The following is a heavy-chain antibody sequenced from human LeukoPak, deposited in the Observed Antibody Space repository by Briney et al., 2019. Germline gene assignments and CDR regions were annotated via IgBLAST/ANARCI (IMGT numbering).Heavy chain of an antibody. V-gene: IGHV3-30*04. D-gene: IGHD2-15*01. CDR3: ARDRGLCSGGSCYYFDY. Sequence: GGSLRLSCAASGFTFSSYAMHWVRQAPGKGLEWVAVISYDGSNKYYADSVKGRFTISRDNSKNTLYLQINSLRAEDTAVYYCARDRGLCSGGSCYYFDYWGQGTLVTVSS. CDR2: ISYDGSNK. J-gene: IGHJ4*02. CDR1: GFTFSSYA.